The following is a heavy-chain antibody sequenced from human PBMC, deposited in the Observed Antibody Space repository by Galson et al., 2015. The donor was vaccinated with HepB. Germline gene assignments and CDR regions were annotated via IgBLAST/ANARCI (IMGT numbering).Heavy chain of an antibody. V-gene: IGHV3-9*01. CDR3: AKDIKRFGEGSDY. D-gene: IGHD3-10*01. CDR2: ISWNSGSI. CDR1: GFTFDDYA. Sequence: SLRLSCAASGFTFDDYAMHWVRQAPGKGLEWVSGISWNSGSIGYADSVKGRFTISRDNAKNSLYLQMNSLRAEDTALYYCAKDIKRFGEGSDYWGQGTLVTVSS. J-gene: IGHJ4*02.